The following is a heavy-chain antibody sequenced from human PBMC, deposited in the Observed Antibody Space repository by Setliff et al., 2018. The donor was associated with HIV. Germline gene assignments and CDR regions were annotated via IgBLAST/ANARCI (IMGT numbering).Heavy chain of an antibody. Sequence: ASVKVSCKASGYNLGFYNMFWVRQAPGQRLEYLGMINPGDGRASYPQKFQGRVTVTSDTSTSTVYMELSSLRSEDTAVYYCARDYFDSSAYHYGFGAFDIWGQGTMVTVSS. CDR3: ARDYFDSSAYHYGFGAFDI. J-gene: IGHJ3*02. V-gene: IGHV1-46*01. CDR1: GYNLGFYN. D-gene: IGHD3-22*01. CDR2: INPGDGRA.